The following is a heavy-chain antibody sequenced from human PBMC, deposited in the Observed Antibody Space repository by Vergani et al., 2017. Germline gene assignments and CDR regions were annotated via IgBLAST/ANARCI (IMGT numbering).Heavy chain of an antibody. Sequence: EVQLVESGGGLVKPGGSLRLSCVASGLTFSSYSMNWVRQAPGKGLEWVSSISSSRSYIYYADSVKGRFTISRDNAKNSLYLQMNSLRAEDTAVYYCARDLLGYCSSTSCLGHYYYYMDVWGKGTTVTVSS. J-gene: IGHJ6*03. D-gene: IGHD2-2*01. V-gene: IGHV3-21*01. CDR1: GLTFSSYS. CDR2: ISSSRSYI. CDR3: ARDLLGYCSSTSCLGHYYYYMDV.